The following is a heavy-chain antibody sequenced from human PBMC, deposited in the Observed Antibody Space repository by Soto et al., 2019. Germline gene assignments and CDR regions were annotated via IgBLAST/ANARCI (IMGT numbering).Heavy chain of an antibody. CDR3: ATNAGYSSGWDDGAPYGMDV. CDR2: IDPSDSYT. J-gene: IGHJ6*02. D-gene: IGHD6-19*01. CDR1: GYSFTSYW. Sequence: PGESLKISCKGSGYSFTSYWISWVRQMPGKGLEWMGRIDPSDSYTNYSPSFQGHGTISADKSISTAYLQWSSLKASDTAMYYCATNAGYSSGWDDGAPYGMDVWGQGTTVTVSS. V-gene: IGHV5-10-1*01.